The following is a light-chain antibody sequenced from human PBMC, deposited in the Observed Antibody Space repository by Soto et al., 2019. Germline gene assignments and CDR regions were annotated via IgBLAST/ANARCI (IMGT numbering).Light chain of an antibody. J-gene: IGLJ3*02. CDR1: SSNIENNY. CDR3: AAWDDSLNGV. V-gene: IGLV1-47*02. CDR2: GNN. Sequence: QAVVTQPPSVSGTPGQRVTISCSGSSSNIENNYVYWYQQFPGTAPRLLIYGNNRRPSGVPDRFAGSKSGTSASLAISGLRSEDEADYYCAAWDDSLNGVFGGGTKVTVL.